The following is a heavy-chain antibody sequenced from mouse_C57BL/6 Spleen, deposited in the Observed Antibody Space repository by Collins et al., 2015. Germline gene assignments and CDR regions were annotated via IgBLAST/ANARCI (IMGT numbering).Heavy chain of an antibody. D-gene: IGHD2-14*01. Sequence: QVQLQQSGAELAKPGASVKMSCKASGYTFTSYWMHWVKQRPGQGLEWIGCINPSTGYTEYNQKFKDKATLTADKSSSTAYMQLSSLTSEDSAVYYCARDRYENYAMDYWGQGTSVTVSS. J-gene: IGHJ4*01. CDR3: ARDRYENYAMDY. CDR1: GYTFTSYW. V-gene: IGHV1-7*01. CDR2: INPSTGYT.